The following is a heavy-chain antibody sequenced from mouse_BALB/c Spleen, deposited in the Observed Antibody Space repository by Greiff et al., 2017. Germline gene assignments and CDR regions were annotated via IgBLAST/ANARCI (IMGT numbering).Heavy chain of an antibody. J-gene: IGHJ4*01. D-gene: IGHD2-12*01. CDR1: GFTFSSFG. CDR3: ARTPYCYDRGGMDY. CDR2: ISSGSSTI. Sequence: EVKLVESGGGLVQPGGSRKLSCAASGFTFSSFGMHWVRQAPEKGLEWVAYISSGSSTIYYADTVKGRFTISRDNPKNTLFLQMTSLRSEDTAMYYCARTPYCYDRGGMDYWGQGTSVTVSS. V-gene: IGHV5-17*02.